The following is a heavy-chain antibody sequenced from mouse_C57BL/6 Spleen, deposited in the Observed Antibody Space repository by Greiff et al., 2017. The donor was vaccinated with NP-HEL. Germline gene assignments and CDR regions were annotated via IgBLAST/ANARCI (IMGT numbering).Heavy chain of an antibody. Sequence: QVQLQQSGAELVRPGASVTLSCKASGYTFTDYEMHWVKQTPVHGLEWIGAIDPETGGTAYNQKFTGQAILTANKSSSTAYMELRSLTSEDSAVYYCTRNAMDYWGQGTSVTVSS. V-gene: IGHV1-15*01. CDR2: IDPETGGT. J-gene: IGHJ4*01. CDR3: TRNAMDY. CDR1: GYTFTDYE.